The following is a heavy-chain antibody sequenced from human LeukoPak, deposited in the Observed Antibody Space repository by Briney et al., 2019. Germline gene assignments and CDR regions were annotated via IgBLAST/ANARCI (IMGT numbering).Heavy chain of an antibody. CDR2: IYYSGST. Sequence: SETLSLTCTVSGGSISSSSYYWGWIRQPPGKGLEWIGYIYYSGSTNYNPSLKSRVTISVDTSKNQFSLKLSSVTAADTAVYYCARSALRDFDYWGQGTLVTVSP. J-gene: IGHJ4*02. CDR3: ARSALRDFDY. CDR1: GGSISSSSYY. V-gene: IGHV4-61*05.